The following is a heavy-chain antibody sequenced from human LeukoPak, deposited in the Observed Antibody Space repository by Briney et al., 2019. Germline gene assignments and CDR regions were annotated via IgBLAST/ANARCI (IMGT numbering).Heavy chain of an antibody. CDR2: MNPNSGNT. CDR3: ARGRRCSGGSCDYYYMDV. CDR1: GYTFTSYD. V-gene: IGHV1-8*01. J-gene: IGHJ6*03. D-gene: IGHD2-15*01. Sequence: GASVKVSCKASGYTFTSYDINWVRQATGQGLEWMGWMNPNSGNTGYAQKFQGRVTMTRNTSISTACMELSSLRSEDTAVYYCARGRRCSGGSCDYYYMDVWGKGTTATVSS.